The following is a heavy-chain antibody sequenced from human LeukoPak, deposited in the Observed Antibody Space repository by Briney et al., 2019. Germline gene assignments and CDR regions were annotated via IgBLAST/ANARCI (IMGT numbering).Heavy chain of an antibody. J-gene: IGHJ4*02. CDR1: GFRFSSYW. CDR3: ARSGSSGWYECDY. D-gene: IGHD6-19*01. V-gene: IGHV3-7*01. CDR2: TNQGGSEK. Sequence: GGSLRLSCAASGFRFSSYWMSWVRQAPGKGLEWVANTNQGGSEKHYVDSVKGRISISRDNAGSSLYLQMNSLRAEDTAVYYCARSGSSGWYECDYWGQGTLVTVSS.